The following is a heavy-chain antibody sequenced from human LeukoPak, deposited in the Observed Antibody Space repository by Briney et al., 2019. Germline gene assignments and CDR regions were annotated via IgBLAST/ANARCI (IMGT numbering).Heavy chain of an antibody. J-gene: IGHJ5*02. CDR2: ISYDGSNK. CDR3: AKDPGFYSNYRWFDP. V-gene: IGHV3-30*18. D-gene: IGHD4-11*01. Sequence: PGRSLRLSCAASGFTFSSYGMHWVRQAPGKGLEWVAVISYDGSNKYYADSVKGRFTISRDNSKNTLYLQMNSLRAEDTAVYYCAKDPGFYSNYRWFDPWGQGTLVTVSS. CDR1: GFTFSSYG.